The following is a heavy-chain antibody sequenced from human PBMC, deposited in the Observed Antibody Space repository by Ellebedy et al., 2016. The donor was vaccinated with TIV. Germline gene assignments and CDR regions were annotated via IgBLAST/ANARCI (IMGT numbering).Heavy chain of an antibody. J-gene: IGHJ5*02. CDR2: IYTYDSDV. D-gene: IGHD3-10*01. V-gene: IGHV5-51*01. CDR1: GYSFSNYW. CDR3: VRRAQVYGPGTTWFDP. Sequence: GESLKISCEALGYSFSNYWIGWLRQSPGKDLERMGIIYTYDSDVKYIPSFEGQVTISADKSINTAYLQWSSLKASDTAIYYCVRRAQVYGPGTTWFDPWGQGTLVTVSS.